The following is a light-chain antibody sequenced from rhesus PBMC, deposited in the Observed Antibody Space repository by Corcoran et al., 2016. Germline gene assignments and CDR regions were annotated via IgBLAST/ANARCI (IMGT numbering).Light chain of an antibody. Sequence: QVILTQSPATLSLSPGERATLSCRASQSVGSYLAWYQQKPGQAPRLLIYGASSWATGIPDRFSGSGSGTDFTLTISSLEPEDVGVYYCQQSSNLWTFGQGTKVEIK. CDR2: GAS. J-gene: IGKJ1*01. CDR1: QSVGSY. V-gene: IGKV3S11*01. CDR3: QQSSNLWT.